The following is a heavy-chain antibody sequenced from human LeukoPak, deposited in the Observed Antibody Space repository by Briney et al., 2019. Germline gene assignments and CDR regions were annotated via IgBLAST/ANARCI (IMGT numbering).Heavy chain of an antibody. D-gene: IGHD4-11*01. CDR2: VDHTGST. Sequence: PSETLSLTCTVSDDSITMYYWTWIRQPPGKGLEWIGYVDHTGSTKFNPSLNGRVSISRDTSNNFFSLRLRSVTAADTAVYFCARGRVSSSTWYSTYYYFFYMDFWGKGTTVTVSS. J-gene: IGHJ6*03. V-gene: IGHV4-59*01. CDR1: DDSITMYY. CDR3: ARGRVSSSTWYSTYYYFFYMDF.